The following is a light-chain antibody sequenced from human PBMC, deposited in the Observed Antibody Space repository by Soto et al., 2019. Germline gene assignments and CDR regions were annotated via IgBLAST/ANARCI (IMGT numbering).Light chain of an antibody. CDR1: QTLVHSGGDTY. J-gene: IGKJ2*01. V-gene: IGKV2-24*01. Sequence: IVLTQTPLSSPVTLGQPDSISCRSRQTLVHSGGDTYLSWLQQRPGQPPRLLIYMISNRLSGVPDRFSGSGAGTDLTLRISRVEAEDVGVYYCMQATQLPHTFGQGTKLEIK. CDR3: MQATQLPHT. CDR2: MIS.